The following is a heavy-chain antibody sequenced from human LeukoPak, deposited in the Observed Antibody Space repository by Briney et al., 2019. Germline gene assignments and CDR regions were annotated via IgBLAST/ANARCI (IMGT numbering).Heavy chain of an antibody. CDR2: IYHSGST. V-gene: IGHV4-38-2*02. Sequence: SETLSLTCTVSGYSISSGYYWGWIRQPPGKGLEWIGSIYHSGSTYYNPSLKSRVTISVDTSKNQFSLKLSSVTAADTAVYYCAREGRSGSSNPYYYYYYYMDVWGKGTTVTISS. CDR3: AREGRSGSSNPYYYYYYYMDV. D-gene: IGHD3-10*01. CDR1: GYSISSGYY. J-gene: IGHJ6*03.